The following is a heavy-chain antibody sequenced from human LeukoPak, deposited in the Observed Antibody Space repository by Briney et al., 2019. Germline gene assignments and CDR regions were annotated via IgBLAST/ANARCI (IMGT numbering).Heavy chain of an antibody. J-gene: IGHJ4*02. D-gene: IGHD5-24*01. CDR3: ARCVMATISPDDY. CDR1: GGSISSSSYY. V-gene: IGHV4-39*01. CDR2: IYYSGST. Sequence: ASETLSLTCTVSGGSISSSSYYWGWIRQPPGKGLEWIGSIYYSGSTYYNPSLKSRVTISVDTSKNQFSLKLSSVTAADTAVYYCARCVMATISPDDYWGQGTLVTVSS.